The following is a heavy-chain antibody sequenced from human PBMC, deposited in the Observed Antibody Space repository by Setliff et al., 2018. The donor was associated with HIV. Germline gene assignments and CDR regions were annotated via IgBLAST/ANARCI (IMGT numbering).Heavy chain of an antibody. Sequence: GGSLRLSCATSRFAFSTYAMTWVRQAPGKGLEWVSTISGSGGNTYYADSVRGRFTISRDNSKNTLYLQMFNLRPEDTAVYYCARGGRGGHAGSRATLDYWGQGTLVTVSS. D-gene: IGHD3-10*01. CDR3: ARGGRGGHAGSRATLDY. V-gene: IGHV3-23*01. J-gene: IGHJ4*02. CDR2: ISGSGGNT. CDR1: RFAFSTYA.